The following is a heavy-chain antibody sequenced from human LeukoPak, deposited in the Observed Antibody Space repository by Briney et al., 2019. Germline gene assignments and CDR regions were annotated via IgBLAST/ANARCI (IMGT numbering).Heavy chain of an antibody. V-gene: IGHV1-2*02. CDR2: INPNSGGT. D-gene: IGHD5-24*01. J-gene: IGHJ4*02. CDR3: ARVRDGYPTFDY. CDR1: GYPFTDYY. Sequence: ASVKVSCRASGYPFTDYYIFWVRQAPGQGLEWMGWINPNSGGTNYAQKFQGRVTMTRDTSNSTAYMELSRLRSADTAVYYCARVRDGYPTFDYWGQGTLVTVSS.